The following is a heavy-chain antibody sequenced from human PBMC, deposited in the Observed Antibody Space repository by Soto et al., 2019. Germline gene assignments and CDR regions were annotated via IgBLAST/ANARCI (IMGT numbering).Heavy chain of an antibody. CDR2: IIPIFGTA. D-gene: IGHD3-10*01. CDR3: ASAAPLWFGETGNWFDP. Sequence: QVQLVQSGAEVKKPGSSVKVSCKASGGTFSSYAISWVRQAPGQGLEWMGGIIPIFGTANYAQKFQGRVTITADESTSPAYMELSSLRSEDTAVYYCASAAPLWFGETGNWFDPWGQGTLVTVSS. J-gene: IGHJ5*02. CDR1: GGTFSSYA. V-gene: IGHV1-69*01.